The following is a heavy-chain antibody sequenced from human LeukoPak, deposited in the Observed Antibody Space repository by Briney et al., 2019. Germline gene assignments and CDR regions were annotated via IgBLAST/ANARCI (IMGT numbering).Heavy chain of an antibody. J-gene: IGHJ1*01. D-gene: IGHD3-22*01. V-gene: IGHV3-7*01. CDR2: IKQDGSEK. Sequence: GGSPRLSCAASGFTFSHYWMSWVRQAPGKGLEWVANIKQDGSEKYYVDSVKGRFTISRDNAKNSLYLQMNGLRAEDTAVYYCAADSSGYYWAFWGQGTLVTVSS. CDR3: AADSSGYYWAF. CDR1: GFTFSHYW.